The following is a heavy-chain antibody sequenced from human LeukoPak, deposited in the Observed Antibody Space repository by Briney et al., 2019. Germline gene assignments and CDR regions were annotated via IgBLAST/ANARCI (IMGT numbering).Heavy chain of an antibody. D-gene: IGHD2/OR15-2a*01. CDR1: GGSFSGYY. CDR2: INHSGST. CDR3: ARGLRSETGIRVFDY. V-gene: IGHV4-34*01. J-gene: IGHJ4*02. Sequence: SETLSLTCAVYGGSFSGYYWSWIRQPPGKGLEWIGEINHSGSTNYNPSLKSRVTISVDTSKNQFSLKLSSVTAADTAVYYCARGLRSETGIRVFDYWGRGTLVTVSS.